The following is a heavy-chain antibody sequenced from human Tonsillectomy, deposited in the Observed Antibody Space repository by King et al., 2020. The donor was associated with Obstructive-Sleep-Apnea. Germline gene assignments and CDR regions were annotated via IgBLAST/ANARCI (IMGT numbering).Heavy chain of an antibody. J-gene: IGHJ4*02. D-gene: IGHD3-16*02. Sequence: VQLVESGGGVVQPGRSLRLSCAASGFTFRSYAMHWVRQAPGKGLEWVAVISYYGSNKYYTDSVKGRFSISRDNSKNTLYLQMNSLRPEDTAMYYCARDFTMIMFGGVIVDWGQGTLVTVSS. CDR2: ISYYGSNK. CDR1: GFTFRSYA. V-gene: IGHV3-30*04. CDR3: ARDFTMIMFGGVIVD.